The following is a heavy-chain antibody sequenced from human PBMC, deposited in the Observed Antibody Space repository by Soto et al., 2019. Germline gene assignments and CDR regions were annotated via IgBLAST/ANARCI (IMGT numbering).Heavy chain of an antibody. CDR3: ARETTSVTTPYGMDV. D-gene: IGHD4-4*01. J-gene: IGHJ6*02. V-gene: IGHV5-10-1*01. Sequence: GASLKISCKGSGYSFTSYWLRWVRQMPGKGLEWMGRIDPSDSYTNCSPSFQGHVTISADKSISTAYLQWSSLKSSDTAMYYCARETTSVTTPYGMDVWGQGTTVTVSS. CDR1: GYSFTSYW. CDR2: IDPSDSYT.